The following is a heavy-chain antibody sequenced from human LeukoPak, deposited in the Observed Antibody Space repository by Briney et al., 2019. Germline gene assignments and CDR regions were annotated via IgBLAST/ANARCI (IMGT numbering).Heavy chain of an antibody. V-gene: IGHV3-23*01. CDR3: AKSFGASLSTFDI. D-gene: IGHD3-16*01. CDR2: ISGSGGNT. J-gene: IGHJ3*02. Sequence: PGGSLSLSCAASGFTFSTYAMGCIRRAPGKGQEWVSAISGSGGNTYYADSVKGRFTISRDNSKNTLYLQMNSLRAEDTAVYYCAKSFGASLSTFDIWGQGTMVTVSS. CDR1: GFTFSTYA.